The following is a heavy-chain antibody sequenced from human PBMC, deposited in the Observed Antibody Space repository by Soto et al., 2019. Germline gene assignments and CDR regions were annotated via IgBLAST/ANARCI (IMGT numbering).Heavy chain of an antibody. V-gene: IGHV4-38-2*01. CDR3: ARYRREAVAGYTLDN. CDR1: GDSITSIYH. CDR2: IYHSGTT. D-gene: IGHD6-13*01. Sequence: SETLSLTCAVSGDSITSIYHWAWIRQPPGRGLEWIASIYHSGTTYYTPSLKSRVTISVDTSKNQFSLKVNSMTAADTAVYYCARYRREAVAGYTLDNWGQGILVTVSS. J-gene: IGHJ4*02.